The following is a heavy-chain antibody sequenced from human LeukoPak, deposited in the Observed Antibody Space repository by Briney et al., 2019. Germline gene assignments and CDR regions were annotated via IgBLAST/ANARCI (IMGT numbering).Heavy chain of an antibody. V-gene: IGHV3-30*04. CDR3: ARGFDNLGSGWYSY. CDR1: GFIFRTYA. J-gene: IGHJ4*02. CDR2: ISYDGINK. D-gene: IGHD6-19*01. Sequence: HPGRSLRLSCAASGFIFRTYAIHWVRQAPGKGLEWVAVISYDGINKYYADSVKGRFTISRDNSKNTLYLQMNSLRAEDTALYYCARGFDNLGSGWYSYWGQGTLVTVSS.